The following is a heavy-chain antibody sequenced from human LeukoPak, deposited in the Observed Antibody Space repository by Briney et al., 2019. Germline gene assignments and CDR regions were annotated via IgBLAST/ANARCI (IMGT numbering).Heavy chain of an antibody. Sequence: KPSETLSLXCIVSGASNSSHYWRWIRQPPGKRLEWIGYVHHDGTTNQNPSLRSRVAISIDTSRNQMSLKLYSMTAADTAMYYCARGSTRADDYWGQGILVTVS. D-gene: IGHD2/OR15-2a*01. J-gene: IGHJ4*02. CDR1: GASNSSHY. V-gene: IGHV4-59*11. CDR3: ARGSTRADDY. CDR2: VHHDGTT.